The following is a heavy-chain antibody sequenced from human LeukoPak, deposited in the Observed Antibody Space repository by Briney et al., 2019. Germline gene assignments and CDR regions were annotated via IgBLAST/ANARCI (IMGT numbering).Heavy chain of an antibody. D-gene: IGHD3-22*01. V-gene: IGHV1-69*05. J-gene: IGHJ4*02. CDR3: ARGLYYYDSNGRTPYDY. CDR2: IIPIFGTA. CDR1: GGTFSSYA. Sequence: SVKVSCKASGGTFSSYAISWVRQAPGQGLEWMGGIIPIFGTANYAQKFQGRVTITTDESTSTAYMELSSLRSEDTAVYYCARGLYYYDSNGRTPYDYWGQGTLVTVSS.